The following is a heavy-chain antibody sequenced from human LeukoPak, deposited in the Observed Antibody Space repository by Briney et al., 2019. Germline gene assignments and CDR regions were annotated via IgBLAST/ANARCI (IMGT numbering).Heavy chain of an antibody. CDR3: AKDVHFLVVAAIGGWFDP. CDR2: ISGSGGST. D-gene: IGHD2-15*01. V-gene: IGHV3-23*01. J-gene: IGHJ5*02. CDR1: GFTFSSYA. Sequence: GGSLRLSCAASGFTFSSYAMSWVRQAPGKGLEWVSAISGSGGSTYYADSVKGRFTISRDNSKNTLYLQMNSLRAEDTAVYYCAKDVHFLVVAAIGGWFDPWGQGTLVTVSS.